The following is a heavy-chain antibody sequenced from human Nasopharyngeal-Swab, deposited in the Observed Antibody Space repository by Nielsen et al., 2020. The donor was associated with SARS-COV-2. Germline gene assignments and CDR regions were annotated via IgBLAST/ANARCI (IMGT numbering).Heavy chain of an antibody. CDR3: AKEGATGWFDP. CDR1: GVSITSQY. V-gene: IGHV4-59*11. CDR2: ISHNSGT. Sequence: GSLRLSCTVSGVSITSQYWSWIRQPPGKGLEWIGSISHNSGTSYNPSLKSRVTMFMDTSKNQFSLRLRSVTAADTAVYYCAKEGATGWFDPWGQGTLVTVSS. J-gene: IGHJ5*02.